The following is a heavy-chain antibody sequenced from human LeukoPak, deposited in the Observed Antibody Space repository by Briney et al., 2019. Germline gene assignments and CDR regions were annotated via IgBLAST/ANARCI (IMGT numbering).Heavy chain of an antibody. CDR3: ASGEAVAGAFDY. J-gene: IGHJ4*02. CDR2: INPSGGST. D-gene: IGHD6-19*01. Sequence: ASVKVSCKASGYTFTSYYMHWVRQAPGQGLEWMGIINPSGGSTSYAQKFQGRVTMTRDMSTSTVYMELSSLRSEDTAVYYCASGEAVAGAFDYWGQRTLVTVSS. CDR1: GYTFTSYY. V-gene: IGHV1-46*01.